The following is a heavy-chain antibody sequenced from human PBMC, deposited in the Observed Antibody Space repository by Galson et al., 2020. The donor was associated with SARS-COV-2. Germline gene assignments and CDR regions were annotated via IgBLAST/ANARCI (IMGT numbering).Heavy chain of an antibody. D-gene: IGHD2-8*01. CDR1: GFTFSSYA. V-gene: IGHV3-30-3*01. Sequence: TAGSLRLSCAASGFTFSSYAKHWVRQAPGKGLEWVAVISYDGSNKYYADYVKGRFTISRDNSKNTLYQQMNSLRAEDTAVYYCAGDLGVYLDYWGQGTLITVAS. J-gene: IGHJ4*02. CDR3: AGDLGVYLDY. CDR2: ISYDGSNK.